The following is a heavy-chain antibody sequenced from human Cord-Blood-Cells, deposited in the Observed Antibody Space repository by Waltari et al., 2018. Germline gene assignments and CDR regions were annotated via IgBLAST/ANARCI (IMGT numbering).Heavy chain of an antibody. CDR1: GGTFSSYA. D-gene: IGHD4-4*01. V-gene: IGHV1-69*01. Sequence: QVQLVQSGAEVKKPGSSVKVSCKASGGTFSSYAISWVRPAPGQGLEWMGGIIPIFGTANYAQKFQGRVTMTADESTSTAYMELSSLRSEDTAVYYCAGPTTVTSDYYYYYMDVWGKGTTVTVSS. J-gene: IGHJ6*03. CDR2: IIPIFGTA. CDR3: AGPTTVTSDYYYYYMDV.